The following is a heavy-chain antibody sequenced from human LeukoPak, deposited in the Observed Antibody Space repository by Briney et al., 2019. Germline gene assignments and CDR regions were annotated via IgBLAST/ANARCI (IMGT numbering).Heavy chain of an antibody. CDR3: ARGQSLNDY. CDR2: INPNSGGA. Sequence: ASVKASCKASGSTFTEYYMHWVRQAPGQGLEWMGWINPNSGGANYAEKFQGRVTMTRDTSISTAYMELSRLRYDDTALYYCARGQSLNDYWGQGTLVTVSS. CDR1: GSTFTEYY. J-gene: IGHJ4*02. V-gene: IGHV1-2*02.